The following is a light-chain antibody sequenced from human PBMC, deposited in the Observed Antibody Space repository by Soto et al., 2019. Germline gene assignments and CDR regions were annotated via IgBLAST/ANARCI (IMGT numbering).Light chain of an antibody. J-gene: IGKJ4*01. CDR3: QQYGSSPLT. CDR2: DAS. V-gene: IGKV3-20*01. Sequence: EIVLTQSPGTLSLSPGERATLSCRASQSVSSSYLAWYQQKPGQAPRLLIYDASSRATGIPDRFSGSGSGTDFTLTISRLETEDFAVFYCQQYGSSPLTFGGGTKVEIK. CDR1: QSVSSSY.